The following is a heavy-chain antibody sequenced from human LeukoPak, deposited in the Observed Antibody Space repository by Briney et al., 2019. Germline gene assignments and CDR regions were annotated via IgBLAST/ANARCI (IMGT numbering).Heavy chain of an antibody. D-gene: IGHD5-12*01. CDR3: ASRDSSGYDGYYYYYYMDV. CDR2: IYSGGST. V-gene: IGHV3-66*01. J-gene: IGHJ6*03. Sequence: GGSLRLSCAASGFTVSSNYMSWVRQAPGKGLEWVLVIYSGGSTYYADSVKGRFTISRDNSKNTLYLQMNSLRAEDTAVYYCASRDSSGYDGYYYYYYMDVWGKGTTVTISS. CDR1: GFTVSSNY.